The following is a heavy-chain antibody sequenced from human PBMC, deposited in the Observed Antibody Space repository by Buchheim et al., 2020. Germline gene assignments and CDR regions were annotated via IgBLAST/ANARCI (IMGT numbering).Heavy chain of an antibody. CDR1: GFTFSSYS. CDR2: ISSSSSTI. Sequence: EVQLVESGGGLVQPGGSLRLSCAASGFTFSSYSMNWVRQAPGKGLEWVSYISSSSSTIYYADSVKGRLTISRDNAKNSMYLPMNSLRDEDTAVYYCARDPPGGAASGLDYWGQGTL. D-gene: IGHD3-16*01. V-gene: IGHV3-48*02. J-gene: IGHJ4*02. CDR3: ARDPPGGAASGLDY.